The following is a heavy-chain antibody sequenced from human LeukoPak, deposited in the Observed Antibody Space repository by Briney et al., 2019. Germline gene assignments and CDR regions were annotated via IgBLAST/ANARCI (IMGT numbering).Heavy chain of an antibody. CDR2: IYHSGST. V-gene: IGHV4-38-2*02. CDR3: ASRIAVAGPEGYYFDY. J-gene: IGHJ4*02. D-gene: IGHD6-19*01. CDR1: GYSISSGYY. Sequence: SETLSLTCTVSGYSISSGYYRGWLRQPPGKRQEWIGSIYHSGSTYYNPSLKSRVTISVDTSKNQFSLKLSSVTAADTAVYYCASRIAVAGPEGYYFDYWGQGTLVTVSS.